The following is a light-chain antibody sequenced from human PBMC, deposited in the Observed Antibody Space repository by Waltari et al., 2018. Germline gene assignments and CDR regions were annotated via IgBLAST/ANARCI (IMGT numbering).Light chain of an antibody. CDR3: AAWDDSLSGLWV. CDR1: SSNIGSNY. Sequence: QSVLTQPHSASGTPGQRVTISCSGSSSNIGSNYVYWYQQLPGTAPKPLIYRNNQRPSGVPDRFSGSKSGTSASLAISGLRSEDEADYYCAAWDDSLSGLWVFGGGTKLTVL. J-gene: IGLJ3*02. CDR2: RNN. V-gene: IGLV1-47*01.